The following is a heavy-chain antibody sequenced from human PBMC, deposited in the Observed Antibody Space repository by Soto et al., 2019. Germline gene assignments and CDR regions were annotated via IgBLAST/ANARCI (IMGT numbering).Heavy chain of an antibody. J-gene: IGHJ4*02. CDR2: IYGGGTT. Sequence: PGGSLRLSCAASGVTFNNAWMSWVRQAPGKGLEWVSVIYGGGTTYYADSVKGRFTISRDNSKNTLYLQVNSLRAEDTAVYYCVQTTGWPGFDFWGQGTLVTVSS. CDR1: GVTFNNAW. CDR3: VQTTGWPGFDF. D-gene: IGHD6-19*01. V-gene: IGHV3-53*01.